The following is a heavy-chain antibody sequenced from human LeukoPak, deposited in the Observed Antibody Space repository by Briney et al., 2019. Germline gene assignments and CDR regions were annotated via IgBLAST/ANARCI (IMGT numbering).Heavy chain of an antibody. Sequence: SETLSLTCAVYGGSFSGYYWSWIRQPPGKGLEWIGEINHSGSTNYNPSLKSRVTISVDTSKNQFSLKLSSVTAADTAVYYCARDVGSGYCSSTSCPWGVAFDPWGQGTLVTVSS. D-gene: IGHD2-2*01. CDR3: ARDVGSGYCSSTSCPWGVAFDP. CDR2: INHSGST. CDR1: GGSFSGYY. J-gene: IGHJ5*02. V-gene: IGHV4-34*01.